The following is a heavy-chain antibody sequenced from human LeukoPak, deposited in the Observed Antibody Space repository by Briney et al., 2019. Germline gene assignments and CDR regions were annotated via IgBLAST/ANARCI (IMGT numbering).Heavy chain of an antibody. CDR1: GFTFSNAW. CDR3: TTRGYSGYDDY. D-gene: IGHD5-12*01. Sequence: GGSLRLSCAVSGFTFSNAWMSWVRQAPGKGLEWVGRIKSKTDGGTTDYAAPVKGRFTISRHDSKNTLYLQMNSLKTEDTAVYYCTTRGYSGYDDYWGQGTLVTVSS. V-gene: IGHV3-15*01. CDR2: IKSKTDGGTT. J-gene: IGHJ4*02.